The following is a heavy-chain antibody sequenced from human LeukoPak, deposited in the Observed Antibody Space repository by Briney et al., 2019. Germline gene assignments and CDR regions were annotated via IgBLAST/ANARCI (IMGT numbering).Heavy chain of an antibody. Sequence: GGSLRLSCAASGFTFSSYTMDWLRQAPGKGLEWVSSISSRSGFKHYADSVKGRFTISRDNANNSLFLQMNSLRAEDTAVYYCASGKFGERGSGYFHSWGQGTLVTVSS. V-gene: IGHV3-21*01. CDR1: GFTFSSYT. J-gene: IGHJ4*02. CDR3: ASGKFGERGSGYFHS. CDR2: ISSRSGFK. D-gene: IGHD3-10*01.